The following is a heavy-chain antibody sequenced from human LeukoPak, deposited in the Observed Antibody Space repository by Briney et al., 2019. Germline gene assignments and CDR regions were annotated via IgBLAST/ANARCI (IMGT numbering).Heavy chain of an antibody. CDR1: GFTFTNYG. J-gene: IGHJ4*02. CDR2: ITGSGDST. D-gene: IGHD1-26*01. CDR3: AKHSGRYSFDY. V-gene: IGHV3-23*01. Sequence: GGSLRLSCAASGFTFTNYGMSWVRQAPGKGLEWVSAITGSGDSTFYADSVKGRFTISRDNSKNTLYLQMDSLRAEDTAVYYCAKHSGRYSFDYWGRGTLVTVSS.